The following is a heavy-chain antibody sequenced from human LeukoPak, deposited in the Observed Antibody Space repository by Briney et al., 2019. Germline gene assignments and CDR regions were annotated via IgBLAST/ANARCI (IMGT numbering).Heavy chain of an antibody. CDR3: ARGESTGYDAFDI. Sequence: AGGSLRLSCAASGFTVSSNYMSWVRQAPGKGLEWFSVIYSGGSTYYADSAKGRFTISRDNSKNPLYLQMNSLRAEDTAVYYCARGESTGYDAFDIWGQGTMVTVSS. D-gene: IGHD2-2*01. CDR1: GFTVSSNY. J-gene: IGHJ3*02. CDR2: IYSGGST. V-gene: IGHV3-53*01.